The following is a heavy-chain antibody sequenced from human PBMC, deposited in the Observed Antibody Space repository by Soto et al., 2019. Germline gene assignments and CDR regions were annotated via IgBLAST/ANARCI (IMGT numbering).Heavy chain of an antibody. Sequence: VQLVESGGGVVQPGRSLRLSCAASGFTFSDYAMHWVRQAPGTVLEWVAVVSHDGRNTHYADSVKGRFTISRDSSKNTVPLEMTSLRAEDTAVYYCAKGGRQWLVTSDFNYWGQGALVTVSS. CDR1: GFTFSDYA. J-gene: IGHJ4*02. D-gene: IGHD6-19*01. V-gene: IGHV3-30*18. CDR3: AKGGRQWLVTSDFNY. CDR2: VSHDGRNT.